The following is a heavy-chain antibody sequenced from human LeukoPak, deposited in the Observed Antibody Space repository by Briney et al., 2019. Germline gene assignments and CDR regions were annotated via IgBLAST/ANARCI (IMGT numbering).Heavy chain of an antibody. Sequence: PGGSLRLSCAASGFTFSSYAMSWVRQAPGKGLKWVSGITGSGASTYYADSVKGRFTISRDNSKNTLFLQINSLRAEDTAIYYCAKDLRGIAARPGWFDPWGQGTLVTVSS. J-gene: IGHJ5*02. V-gene: IGHV3-23*01. CDR2: ITGSGAST. CDR1: GFTFSSYA. D-gene: IGHD6-6*01. CDR3: AKDLRGIAARPGWFDP.